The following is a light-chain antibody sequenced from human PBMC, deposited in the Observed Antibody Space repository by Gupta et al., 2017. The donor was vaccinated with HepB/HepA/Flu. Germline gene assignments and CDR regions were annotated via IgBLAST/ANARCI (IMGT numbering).Light chain of an antibody. V-gene: IGLV2-8*01. J-gene: IGLJ2*01. CDR2: EVN. Sequence: ALTQPPPASGSPGQAVTISCTATTSDVGTYTYVSWYQQHPGEAPKLIIYEVNKRPSGVPDRFSGFKYGYKAALTNAGLRDEDEADYVCTAEDGSRNLQVFGGGTKLTVL. CDR3: TAEDGSRNLQV. CDR1: TSDVGTYTY.